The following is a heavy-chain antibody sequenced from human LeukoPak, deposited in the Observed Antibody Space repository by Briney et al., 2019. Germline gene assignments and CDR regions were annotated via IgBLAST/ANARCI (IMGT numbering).Heavy chain of an antibody. CDR2: ISSSGSTI. D-gene: IGHD2-2*01. CDR3: ARESYQLLPLGGTYYYMDV. J-gene: IGHJ6*03. Sequence: PGGSLRLSCAASGFIFSSYSMNWVRQAPGKGLEWVSYISSSGSTIYYADSVKGRFTISRDNAKNSLYLQMNSLRAEGTAVYYCARESYQLLPLGGTYYYMDVWGKGTTVTISS. V-gene: IGHV3-48*04. CDR1: GFIFSSYS.